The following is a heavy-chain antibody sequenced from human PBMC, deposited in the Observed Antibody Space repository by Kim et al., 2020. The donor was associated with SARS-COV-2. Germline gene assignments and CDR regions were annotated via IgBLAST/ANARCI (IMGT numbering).Heavy chain of an antibody. CDR1: GFTVSSNY. CDR3: ARFNYYDSSGLDY. V-gene: IGHV3-53*01. D-gene: IGHD3-22*01. J-gene: IGHJ4*02. Sequence: GWSLRLSCAASGFTVSSNYMSWVRQAPGKGLEWVSVIYSGGSTYYADSVKGRFTISRDNSKNTLYLQMNSLRAEDTAVYYCARFNYYDSSGLDYWGQGTLVTVSS. CDR2: IYSGGST.